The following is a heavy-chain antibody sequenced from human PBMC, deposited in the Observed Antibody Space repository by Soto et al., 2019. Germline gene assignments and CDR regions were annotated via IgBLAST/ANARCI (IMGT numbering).Heavy chain of an antibody. V-gene: IGHV3-23*01. D-gene: IGHD2-15*01. J-gene: IGHJ5*02. CDR2: IGGSGGHT. CDR1: GFTFDSYA. Sequence: EVQLLDSGGGLVQPGGSLRLSCAASGFTFDSYAMSWVRQAPGKGLEWVSSIGGSGGHTYYADYVKGRFTISRDNSKNTLYLQMNSLRAEDTAVYYCARPLCSGGSCYTWFEHWGQGTVVTFSS. CDR3: ARPLCSGGSCYTWFEH.